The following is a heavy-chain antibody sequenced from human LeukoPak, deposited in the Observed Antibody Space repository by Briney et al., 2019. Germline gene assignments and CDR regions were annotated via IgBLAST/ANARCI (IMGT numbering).Heavy chain of an antibody. Sequence: GGSLRLSCAASGFTLSSYEMNWVRQAPGKGLEWVSYISSSGSTIYYADSVKGRFTISRDNAKNSLYLQMNSLRAEDTAVYYCARGKRGPIDYWGQGTLVTVSS. V-gene: IGHV3-48*03. J-gene: IGHJ4*02. CDR2: ISSSGSTI. D-gene: IGHD3-16*01. CDR3: ARGKRGPIDY. CDR1: GFTLSSYE.